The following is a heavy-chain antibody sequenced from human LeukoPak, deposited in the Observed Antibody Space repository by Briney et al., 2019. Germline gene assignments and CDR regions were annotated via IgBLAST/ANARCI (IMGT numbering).Heavy chain of an antibody. D-gene: IGHD6-13*01. J-gene: IGHJ4*02. CDR3: AREQTSSSWDY. Sequence: GGSLRLSCSASGFTFSTYWMSWVGQAPGKGLEWVSSISSSSSYIYYADSVKGRFTISRDNAKNSLYLQMNSLRAEDTAVYYCAREQTSSSWDYWGQGTLVTVSS. CDR1: GFTFSTYW. CDR2: ISSSSSYI. V-gene: IGHV3-21*01.